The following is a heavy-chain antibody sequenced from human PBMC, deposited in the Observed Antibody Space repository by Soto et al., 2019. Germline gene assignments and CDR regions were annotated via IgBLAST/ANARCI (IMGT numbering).Heavy chain of an antibody. CDR1: GFSLSTREVG. V-gene: IGHV2-5*02. D-gene: IGHD3-10*01. CDR3: APRAYYYGSGSYYTH. J-gene: IGHJ4*02. CDR2: IYWDDDK. Sequence: QITLKESGPTLMKPTQTHTLTCTFSGFSLSTREVGVGWIRHPPGTALEWLAHIYWDDDKPYSPSLKRRLTHAKDTSKNLVILIMTDMDPEDTATYYCAPRAYYYGSGSYYTHWGQGTLVAVSS.